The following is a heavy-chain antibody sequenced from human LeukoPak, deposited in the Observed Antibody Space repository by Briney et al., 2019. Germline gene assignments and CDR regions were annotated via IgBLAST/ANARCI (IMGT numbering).Heavy chain of an antibody. CDR1: GFTFNTLA. J-gene: IGHJ5*02. Sequence: GGSLRLSCAASGFTFNTLAMSWVRQAPGKGLEWVSAINARGFITYYADSVKGRFTISRDNSKNTLFLQMNSLSVEDTAIYYCVNHITAMVRGCLDHWGQGILVTVSP. D-gene: IGHD5-18*01. CDR3: VNHITAMVRGCLDH. V-gene: IGHV3-23*01. CDR2: INARGFIT.